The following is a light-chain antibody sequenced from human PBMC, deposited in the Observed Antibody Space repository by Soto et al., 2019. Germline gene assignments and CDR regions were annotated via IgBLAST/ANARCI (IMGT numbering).Light chain of an antibody. J-gene: IGLJ2*01. CDR1: SSNVGSNS. CDR2: SNN. Sequence: QSVLTQPPSASGTPGQRVTISCSGSSSNVGSNSVNWYQQLPGTAPKLLIYSNNQRPSGVPDRFSGSKSGTSASLAISDVQSEDEAAYYCAAWDDSLNVSFGGGTKVPVL. V-gene: IGLV1-44*01. CDR3: AAWDDSLNVS.